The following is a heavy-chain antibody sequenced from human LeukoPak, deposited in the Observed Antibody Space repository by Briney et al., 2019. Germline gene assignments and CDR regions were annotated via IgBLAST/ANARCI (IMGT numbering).Heavy chain of an antibody. Sequence: ASVKVSCTVSGYTLTELSMQWVRQAPGKGLEWMGGFDPEDGETIYAQKFQGRVTMTEDTSTDTAYMELSSLRSEDTAVYYCATVFSSSPGLTYCYGMDVCGDGATVTVSS. CDR3: ATVFSSSPGLTYCYGMDV. CDR1: GYTLTELS. CDR2: FDPEDGET. V-gene: IGHV1-24*01. J-gene: IGHJ6*04. D-gene: IGHD6-6*01.